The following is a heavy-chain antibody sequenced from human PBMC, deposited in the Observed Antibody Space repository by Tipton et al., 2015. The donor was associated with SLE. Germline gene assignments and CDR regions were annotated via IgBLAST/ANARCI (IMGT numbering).Heavy chain of an antibody. CDR3: AGLFGGSRAGDV. D-gene: IGHD2-15*01. CDR1: GGSISSYY. J-gene: IGHJ2*01. Sequence: TLSLTCTVSGGSISSYYWSWIRQPPGKGLEWIGYIYYSGSTNYNPSLKSRVTISVDTSKNQFSLKLSSVTAADTAVYYCAGLFGGSRAGDVWGRGILVAVSS. CDR2: IYYSGST. V-gene: IGHV4-59*01.